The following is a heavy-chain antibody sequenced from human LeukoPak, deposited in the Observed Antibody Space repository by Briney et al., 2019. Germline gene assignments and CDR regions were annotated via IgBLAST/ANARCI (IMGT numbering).Heavy chain of an antibody. D-gene: IGHD6-13*01. CDR3: ARGSSSWYSDAFDI. CDR2: IHHSGST. V-gene: IGHV4-30-2*01. J-gene: IGHJ3*02. CDR1: GGSISSGGYS. Sequence: SETLSLTCAVSGGSISSGGYSWSWIRQPPGKGLEWIGYIHHSGSTYYNPSLKSRVTISVDRSKNQFSLKLSSVTAADTAVYYCARGSSSWYSDAFDIWGQGTMVTVSS.